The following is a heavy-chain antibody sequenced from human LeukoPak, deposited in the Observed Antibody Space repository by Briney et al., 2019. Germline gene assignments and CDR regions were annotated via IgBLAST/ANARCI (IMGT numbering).Heavy chain of an antibody. V-gene: IGHV1-69*05. J-gene: IGHJ6*03. CDR1: GGTFSSYA. Sequence: SVKVSCKASGGTFSSYAISWVRQAPGQGLEWMGRIIPIFGTANYAQKFQGRVTITTDESTSTAYMELSSLRSEDTAVYYCSREPRGIVGNYYYYYMDVWSKGTTVTVSS. CDR2: IIPIFGTA. CDR3: SREPRGIVGNYYYYYMDV. D-gene: IGHD1-26*01.